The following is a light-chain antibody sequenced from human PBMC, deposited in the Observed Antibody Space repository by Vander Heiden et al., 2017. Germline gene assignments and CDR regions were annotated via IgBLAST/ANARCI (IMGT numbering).Light chain of an antibody. CDR2: SNN. J-gene: IGLJ3*02. V-gene: IGLV1-44*01. CDR3: AAGDNILNAMV. Sequence: QSLLTLTPSAPGTPGQRCTIPCSESSSLLGSNAVEWYQQLPGPAPKLLIYSNNQRTAVGPDRFSGSKSGTSASLAISGRQSEDEADYYCAAGDNILNAMVFGGGTKLTVL. CDR1: SSLLGSNA.